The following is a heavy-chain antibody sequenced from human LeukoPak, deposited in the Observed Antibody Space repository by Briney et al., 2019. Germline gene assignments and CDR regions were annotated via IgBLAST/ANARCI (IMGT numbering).Heavy chain of an antibody. CDR3: ARDRLSKVRGVIITSTNYYYGMDV. Sequence: PSETLSLTCTVSGGSISSGDYSWSWIRQPPGKGLEWIGYIYYSGGTYYNPSLKSRVTISVDTSKNQFSLKLSSVTAADTAVYYCARDRLSKVRGVIITSTNYYYGMDVWGQGTTVTVSS. D-gene: IGHD3-10*01. J-gene: IGHJ6*02. CDR2: IYYSGGT. V-gene: IGHV4-30-4*01. CDR1: GGSISSGDYS.